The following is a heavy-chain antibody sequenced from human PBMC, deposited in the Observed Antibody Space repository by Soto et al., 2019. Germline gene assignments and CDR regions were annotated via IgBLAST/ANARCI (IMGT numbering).Heavy chain of an antibody. CDR1: GGSISSGGYS. J-gene: IGHJ6*02. V-gene: IGHV4-30-2*01. Sequence: SDTLSLTWAVSGGSISSGGYSWSWIRQPPGKGLEWIGYIYHSGSTYYNPSLKSRVTISVDRSKNQFSLKLSSVTAADTAVYYCARAKPQGMDVWGQGTTVTVSS. CDR2: IYHSGST. CDR3: ARAKPQGMDV.